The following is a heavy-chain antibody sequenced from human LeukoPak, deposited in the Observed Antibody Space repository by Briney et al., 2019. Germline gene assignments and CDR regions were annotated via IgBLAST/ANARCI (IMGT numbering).Heavy chain of an antibody. J-gene: IGHJ4*02. Sequence: ASVKVSCKTSGYTFSSYTITWVRRVPGQGLQWMGWINTNTGNPTYAQGFTGRFVFSLDTSVSTAYLQISSLKAEDTAVYYCARDERSTMIVVAKPPPEFDYWGQGTLVTVSS. D-gene: IGHD3-22*01. CDR3: ARDERSTMIVVAKPPPEFDY. CDR2: INTNTGNP. V-gene: IGHV7-4-1*02. CDR1: GYTFSSYT.